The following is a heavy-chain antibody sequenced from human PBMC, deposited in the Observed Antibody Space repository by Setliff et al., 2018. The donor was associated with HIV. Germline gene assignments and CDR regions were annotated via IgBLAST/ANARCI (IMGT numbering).Heavy chain of an antibody. D-gene: IGHD2-21*01. CDR3: ARLGRAIDDGGSSLRLDF. Sequence: LSLTCVVSDDSFSNYDWTWIRQSPGKALEWVGYISSSGTTNYNPSLRSRVTISMETSNTRFSLWLRSATAADTATYFCARLGRAIDDGGSSLRLDFWGQGMLVTV. CDR1: DDSFSNYD. J-gene: IGHJ4*02. CDR2: ISSSGTT. V-gene: IGHV4-4*09.